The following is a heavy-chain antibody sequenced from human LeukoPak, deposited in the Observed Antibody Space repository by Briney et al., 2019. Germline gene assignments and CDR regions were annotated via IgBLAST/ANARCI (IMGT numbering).Heavy chain of an antibody. V-gene: IGHV3-7*01. CDR2: IKQDGSEK. Sequence: GGSLRLSCAASGFTFSSYWMSWVRQAPGKGLEWVANIKQDGSEKYYVDSVKGRFTISRDNAKNSLYLQMNSLRAEDTTVYYCARDVESYYYGMGVWGQGTTVTVSS. J-gene: IGHJ6*02. CDR1: GFTFSSYW. CDR3: ARDVESYYYGMGV. D-gene: IGHD3-3*01.